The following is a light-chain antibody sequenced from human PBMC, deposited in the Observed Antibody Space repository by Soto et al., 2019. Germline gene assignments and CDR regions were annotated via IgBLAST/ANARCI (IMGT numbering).Light chain of an antibody. CDR3: SSYTTSSTVV. V-gene: IGLV2-14*03. J-gene: IGLJ1*01. CDR1: SSDVGGYNF. Sequence: QSVLTQPPSMFGSPGQSITISYTGTSSDVGGYNFVSWYQQHPGKAPKLMIYEVSNRPSGVSNRFSGSKSGNTASLTISGLQPEDEADYYCSSYTTSSTVVFGTGAKVTVL. CDR2: EVS.